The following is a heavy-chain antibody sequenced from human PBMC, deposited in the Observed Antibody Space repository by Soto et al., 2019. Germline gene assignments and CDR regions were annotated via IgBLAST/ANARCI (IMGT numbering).Heavy chain of an antibody. CDR1: GGTFSSYA. CDR2: IIPIFGTA. J-gene: IGHJ4*02. CDR3: ARGSRGTTGTTRFDY. V-gene: IGHV1-69*13. Sequence: SVKVSCKASGGTFSSYAISWVRQAPGQGLEWMGGIIPIFGTANYAQKFQGRVTITADESTSTAYMELSSLRSEDTAVYYRARGSRGTTGTTRFDYWGQGTLVTVSS. D-gene: IGHD1-1*01.